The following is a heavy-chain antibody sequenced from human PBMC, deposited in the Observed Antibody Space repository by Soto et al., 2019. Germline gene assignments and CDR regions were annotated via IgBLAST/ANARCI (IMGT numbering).Heavy chain of an antibody. CDR1: GYTFTSYG. D-gene: IGHD6-13*01. CDR3: ARDYPGSSWSMYYYYGMDV. J-gene: IGHJ6*02. CDR2: ISAYNGNT. Sequence: GPVKVSCKASGYTFTSYGISWVRQAPGQGLEWMGWISAYNGNTNYAQKLQGRVTMTTDTSTSTAYMELRSLRSDDTAVYYCARDYPGSSWSMYYYYGMDVWGQGTTVTVSS. V-gene: IGHV1-18*04.